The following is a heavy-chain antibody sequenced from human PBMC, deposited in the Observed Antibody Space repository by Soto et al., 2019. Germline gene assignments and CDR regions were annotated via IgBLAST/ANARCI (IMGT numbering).Heavy chain of an antibody. Sequence: PSETLSLTCTVSGGSISSYFWTWIRQPAGKGLEWIGRIYSSGSTNYNPSLKSRVTMSVDTSKNQFSLKLSSVTAADTAVYYCATEPHHDFWSGVFDYWGQGSLVTVSS. CDR3: ATEPHHDFWSGVFDY. CDR2: IYSSGST. CDR1: GGSISSYF. D-gene: IGHD3-3*01. V-gene: IGHV4-4*07. J-gene: IGHJ4*02.